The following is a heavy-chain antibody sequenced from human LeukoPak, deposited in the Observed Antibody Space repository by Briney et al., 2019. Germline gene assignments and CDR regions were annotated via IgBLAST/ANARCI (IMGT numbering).Heavy chain of an antibody. Sequence: GGSLRLSCAGSGFTFSSYWMHWVRQAPGKGLEWVSSITSSSSYIYYADSVKGQFTISRDNAKNSLYLQMNSLRAEDTAVYYCARGEVHYYGSGSDYWGQGTLVTVSS. V-gene: IGHV3-21*01. J-gene: IGHJ4*02. CDR3: ARGEVHYYGSGSDY. CDR2: ITSSSSYI. CDR1: GFTFSSYW. D-gene: IGHD3-10*01.